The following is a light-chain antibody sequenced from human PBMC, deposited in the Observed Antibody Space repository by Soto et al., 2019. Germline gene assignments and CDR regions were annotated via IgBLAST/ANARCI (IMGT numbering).Light chain of an antibody. CDR3: QQYGSSPLT. CDR2: GAS. V-gene: IGKV3-20*01. J-gene: IGKJ1*01. CDR1: QSVSSSY. Sequence: EIVLTQSPGTLSLSPGERATISCRASQSVSSSYLTWYQQKSGQAPRLLIYGASSRATGFPDRFSGSGSGTDFTLIISRLEPEDFAVYYCQQYGSSPLTFGQGTKV.